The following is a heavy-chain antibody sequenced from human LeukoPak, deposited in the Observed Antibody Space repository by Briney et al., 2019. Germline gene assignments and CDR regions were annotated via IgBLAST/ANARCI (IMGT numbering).Heavy chain of an antibody. CDR2: IYYSGST. Sequence: SETLSLTCTVSGGSISSYYWSWIRQPPGKGLEWIGYIYYSGSTNYNPSLKSRVTISVDTSKNQFSLKLSSVTAADTAVYYCARDRDGYNSVFDYWGQGTLVTVSS. D-gene: IGHD5-24*01. J-gene: IGHJ4*02. CDR3: ARDRDGYNSVFDY. CDR1: GGSISSYY. V-gene: IGHV4-59*01.